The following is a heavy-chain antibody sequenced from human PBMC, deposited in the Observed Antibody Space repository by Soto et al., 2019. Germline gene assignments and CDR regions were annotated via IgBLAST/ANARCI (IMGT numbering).Heavy chain of an antibody. CDR3: ARWYGGNSCDY. D-gene: IGHD2-15*01. V-gene: IGHV1-8*01. CDR2: MNPNSGDT. J-gene: IGHJ4*02. Sequence: QVQLVQSGAEVKKPGASVKVSCKASGYTFTSYDINWVRQATGQGPEWMGWMNPNSGDTHYAQTFQGRVTMTRNTSIRTDYMELSSLRSEDTAIYYWARWYGGNSCDYWGQGTLVTVSS. CDR1: GYTFTSYD.